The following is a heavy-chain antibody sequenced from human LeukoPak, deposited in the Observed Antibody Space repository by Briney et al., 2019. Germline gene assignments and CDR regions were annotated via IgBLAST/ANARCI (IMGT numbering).Heavy chain of an antibody. CDR3: ARDRYYYDSSGYYYYFDY. CDR2: HHTSGST. CDR1: GVSISSYY. V-gene: IGHV4-4*07. J-gene: IGHJ4*02. D-gene: IGHD3-22*01. Sequence: SETLSLTCTVSGVSISSYYWSWIRQPAGKGLEWIGRHHTSGSTNYNPSLKSRVTMSVDTSKNQFSLKLSSVTAADTAVYYCARDRYYYDSSGYYYYFDYWGQGTLVTVSS.